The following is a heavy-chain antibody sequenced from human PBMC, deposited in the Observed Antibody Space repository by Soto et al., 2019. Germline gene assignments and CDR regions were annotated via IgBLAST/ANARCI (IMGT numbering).Heavy chain of an antibody. V-gene: IGHV1-18*01. D-gene: IGHD3-3*02. CDR2: ISAYSGQT. J-gene: IGHJ6*02. CDR1: GYIFSAFG. Sequence: ASVKVSCKASGYIFSAFGINWVRQAPGQGLEWMGWISAYSGQTNYAQRFQGRVTMTTDTSTTTAYMELTSLRSDDTAIYYCARHLDYYHYAMDVCGQGPTVTVSS. CDR3: ARHLDYYHYAMDV.